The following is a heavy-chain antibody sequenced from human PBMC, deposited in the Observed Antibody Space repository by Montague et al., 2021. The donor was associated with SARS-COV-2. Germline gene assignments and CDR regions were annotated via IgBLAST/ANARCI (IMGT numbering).Heavy chain of an antibody. J-gene: IGHJ3*02. Sequence: SETLSLTCAVYGGSFSGYYWSWIRQPPGKGLGWIGSIYYSGSTYYNPSLKSRVAISVDASKNQFSLKLSSVTAADTAVYYCASPTYYYDSSGSDAFDIWGQGTMVTVSS. V-gene: IGHV4-34*01. CDR3: ASPTYYYDSSGSDAFDI. D-gene: IGHD3-22*01. CDR1: GGSFSGYY. CDR2: IYYSGST.